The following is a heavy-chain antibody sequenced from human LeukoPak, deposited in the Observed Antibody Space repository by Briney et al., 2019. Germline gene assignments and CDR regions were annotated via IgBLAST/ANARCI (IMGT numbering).Heavy chain of an antibody. CDR3: ARDLLNEGNHLDY. CDR1: GGSFSGYY. CDR2: IYYSGST. D-gene: IGHD4-23*01. Sequence: PSETLSLTCAVYGGSFSGYYWSWIRQPPGKGLEWIGYIYYSGSTYYNPSLKSRVTISVDTSKNQFSLKLSSVTAADTAVYYCARDLLNEGNHLDYWGQGTLVTVSS. J-gene: IGHJ4*02. V-gene: IGHV4-34*01.